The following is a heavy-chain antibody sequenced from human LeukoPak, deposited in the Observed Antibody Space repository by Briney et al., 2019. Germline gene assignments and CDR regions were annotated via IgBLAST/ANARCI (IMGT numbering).Heavy chain of an antibody. CDR3: ARRWELGQSEEFDY. J-gene: IGHJ4*02. V-gene: IGHV3-64*01. Sequence: PGGSLRLSCAASGFTFGSYAMHWVRQAPGKGLEYVSAISSNGGSTYYANSVKGRFTISRDNSKNTLYLQMGSLRAEDMAVYYCARRWELGQSEEFDYWGQGTLVTVSS. CDR2: ISSNGGST. CDR1: GFTFGSYA. D-gene: IGHD1-26*01.